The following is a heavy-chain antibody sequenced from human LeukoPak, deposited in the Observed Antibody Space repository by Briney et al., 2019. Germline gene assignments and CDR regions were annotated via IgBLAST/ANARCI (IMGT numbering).Heavy chain of an antibody. V-gene: IGHV4-38-2*02. J-gene: IGHJ6*03. Sequence: PSETLSLTCNVFGYSISSAYSWGWIRQPPGKGLEWIGSLYHGGSTYYNPSLKSRVTISVDTSKNQFSLKLSSVTAADTAVYYCARHLGRYFDWLLYGERYYYYYYMDVWGKGTTVTISS. CDR3: ARHLGRYFDWLLYGERYYYYYYMDV. CDR1: GYSISSAYS. D-gene: IGHD3-9*01. CDR2: LYHGGST.